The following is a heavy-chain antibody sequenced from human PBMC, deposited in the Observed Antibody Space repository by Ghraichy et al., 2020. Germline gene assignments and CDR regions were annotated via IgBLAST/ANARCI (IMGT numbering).Heavy chain of an antibody. CDR1: GFTFDDYA. D-gene: IGHD3-3*01. Sequence: GGSLRLSCAASGFTFDDYAMHWVRQAPGKGLEWVSGISWNSGSIGYADSVKGRFTISRDNAKNSLYLQMNSLRAEDTALYYCARGSGLIYYYYGMDVWGQGTTVTVSS. CDR2: ISWNSGSI. V-gene: IGHV3-9*01. CDR3: ARGSGLIYYYYGMDV. J-gene: IGHJ6*02.